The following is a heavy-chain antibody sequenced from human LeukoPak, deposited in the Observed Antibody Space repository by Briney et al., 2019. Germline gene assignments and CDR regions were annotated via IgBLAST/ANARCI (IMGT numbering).Heavy chain of an antibody. D-gene: IGHD4-17*01. V-gene: IGHV3-23*01. CDR3: AKRPWGTVTEYYFDY. J-gene: IGHJ4*02. Sequence: GGSLRLSCAASGFTFSSYAMSWVRQAPGKGLEWVSTISGSGGSTYDADSVKGRFTISRDNSKNTLYLQMNSLRAEDTAVYYCAKRPWGTVTEYYFDYWGQGTLVTVSS. CDR2: ISGSGGST. CDR1: GFTFSSYA.